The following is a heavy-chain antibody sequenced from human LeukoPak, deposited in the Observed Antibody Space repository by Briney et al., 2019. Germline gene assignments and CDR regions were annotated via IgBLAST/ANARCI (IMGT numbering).Heavy chain of an antibody. CDR3: ARCLGFRIGSSWYPDAFDI. CDR2: IYHSGGRFETGST. J-gene: IGHJ3*02. Sequence: PSETLSLTCSVSGSSISSGHYWGWIRQPPGKGLEWIASIYHSGGRFETGSTHYSPSLKSRVTISVDTSKNELSLMMTSVTAADTAVYYCARCLGFRIGSSWYPDAFDIWGQGTMVTVSS. D-gene: IGHD6-13*01. CDR1: GSSISSGHY. V-gene: IGHV4-38-2*02.